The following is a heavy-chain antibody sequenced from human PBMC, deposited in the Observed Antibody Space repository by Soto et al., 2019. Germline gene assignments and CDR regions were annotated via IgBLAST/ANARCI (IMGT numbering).Heavy chain of an antibody. CDR1: GGTFSSYT. CDR3: ARDPGGYYYYGMDV. Sequence: QVQLAQSGAEVKKPGSSVKVSCKASGGTFSSYTISWVRQAPGQGLEWMGRIIPILGIANYAQKFQGRVTITADKSTSTAYMELSSLRSEDTAVYYCARDPGGYYYYGMDVWGQGTTVTVSS. J-gene: IGHJ6*02. V-gene: IGHV1-69*08. CDR2: IIPILGIA. D-gene: IGHD3-10*01.